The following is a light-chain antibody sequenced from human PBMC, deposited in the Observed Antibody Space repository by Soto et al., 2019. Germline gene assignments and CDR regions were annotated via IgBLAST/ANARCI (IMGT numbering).Light chain of an antibody. CDR3: HLYGSSPLYS. CDR2: GTS. J-gene: IGKJ2*01. CDR1: QTVSSTY. V-gene: IGKV3-20*01. Sequence: EIVLTQSPGTLSLSPGERATLSCRTSQTVSSTYLAWYQQKRGQAPRLLIYGTSNSATGIPDRFSGSGYGTDVTLTSRRLEPEDFAVYHCHLYGSSPLYSFAQGTELEIK.